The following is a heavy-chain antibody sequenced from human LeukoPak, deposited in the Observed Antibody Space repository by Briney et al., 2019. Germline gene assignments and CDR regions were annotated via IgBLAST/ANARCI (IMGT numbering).Heavy chain of an antibody. CDR3: AKDIAVAGDDAFDI. Sequence: PGGSLRLSCAASGFTFDDYAMHWLRQAPGKGLEWVSLISGDGGSTYYADPVKGRFTISRDNIKNSLYLQMNSLRTEDTALYYCAKDIAVAGDDAFDIWGQGTMVTVSS. CDR1: GFTFDDYA. D-gene: IGHD6-19*01. V-gene: IGHV3-43*02. CDR2: ISGDGGST. J-gene: IGHJ3*02.